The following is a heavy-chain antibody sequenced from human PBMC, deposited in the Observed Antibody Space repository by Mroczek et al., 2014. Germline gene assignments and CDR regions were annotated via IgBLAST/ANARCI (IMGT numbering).Heavy chain of an antibody. CDR2: IFYSGSA. Sequence: QVQLQESGPGLVKPSETLSLTCTVSGGSISSSSYYWGWIRQPPGKGLEWIGTIFYSGSAYHNPSLKSRVAISVDTSKRHLSLRLSSVTAADTAVYYCARHFPGTPAPGTLDAFDIWGQGTMVTVSS. CDR1: GGSISSSSYY. V-gene: IGHV4-39*01. D-gene: IGHD6-13*01. CDR3: ARHFPGTPAPGTLDAFDI. J-gene: IGHJ3*02.